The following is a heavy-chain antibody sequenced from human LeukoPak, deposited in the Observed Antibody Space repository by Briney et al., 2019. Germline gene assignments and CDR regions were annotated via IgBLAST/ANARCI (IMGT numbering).Heavy chain of an antibody. CDR1: GGSFSGYY. J-gene: IGHJ5*02. CDR2: INHSGST. CDR3: ARGRGDTIPWT. V-gene: IGHV4-34*01. D-gene: IGHD3-3*01. Sequence: SETLSLTCAVYGGSFSGYYWSWIRQPPGKGLEWIGEINHSGSTNYNPSLKSRVTISVDTSKNQFSLKLSSVTAADTAVYYCARGRGDTIPWTWGQGTLVTVSS.